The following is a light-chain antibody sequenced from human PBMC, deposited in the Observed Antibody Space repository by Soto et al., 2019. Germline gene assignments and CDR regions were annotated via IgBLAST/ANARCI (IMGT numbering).Light chain of an antibody. J-gene: IGKJ1*01. CDR1: QSISSNS. CDR3: HQYGRSPPWT. Sequence: EIMLTQSPGTLSLSPGERATLSCRASQSISSNSLAWFQQKPGQAPRLLIYGASNGATGISDRFSGGGSGTDFTLTIRRVEPEHFAVYYCHQYGRSPPWTFGQGTKVEIK. V-gene: IGKV3-20*01. CDR2: GAS.